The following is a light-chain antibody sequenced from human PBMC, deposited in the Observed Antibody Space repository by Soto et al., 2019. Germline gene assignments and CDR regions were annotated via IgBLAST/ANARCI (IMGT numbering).Light chain of an antibody. Sequence: DIVMTQSPATLSLSPGERATLSCRASQSVSSNLAWYQHKPGQPPRLLIYGASTRATGVPARFSGSGSGTEFTLTISSLQSEDFAVYYCQQSNIWAFTFGPGTKVDIK. J-gene: IGKJ3*01. CDR1: QSVSSN. CDR2: GAS. V-gene: IGKV3-15*01. CDR3: QQSNIWAFT.